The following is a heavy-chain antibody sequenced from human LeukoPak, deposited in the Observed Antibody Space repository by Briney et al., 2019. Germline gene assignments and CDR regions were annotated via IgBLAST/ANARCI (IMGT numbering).Heavy chain of an antibody. CDR2: IIPIFGTA. CDR1: GGTFSSYA. CDR3: ARAEYYYDTSLSGSFHL. V-gene: IGHV1-69*13. J-gene: IGHJ3*01. D-gene: IGHD3-22*01. Sequence: GASVKVSCKASGGTFSSYAISWVRQAPGQGLEWMGGIIPIFGTANYAQNFQGRLTVAADESTSTAYMELSSLRSEDTAVYYCARAEYYYDTSLSGSFHLWGQGTMVTVSS.